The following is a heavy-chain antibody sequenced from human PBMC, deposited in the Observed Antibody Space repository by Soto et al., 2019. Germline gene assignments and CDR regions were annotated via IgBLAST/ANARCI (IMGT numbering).Heavy chain of an antibody. J-gene: IGHJ6*02. Sequence: GESLKISCKGSGYSFTSYWIGWVRQMPGKGLEWMGIIYPGDSDTRYSPSFQGQVTISADKSISTAYLQWSSLKASDTAMYYCARAGYCTNGVCYYYYGMDVWGQGTTVTVSS. CDR3: ARAGYCTNGVCYYYYGMDV. CDR1: GYSFTSYW. CDR2: IYPGDSDT. V-gene: IGHV5-51*01. D-gene: IGHD2-8*01.